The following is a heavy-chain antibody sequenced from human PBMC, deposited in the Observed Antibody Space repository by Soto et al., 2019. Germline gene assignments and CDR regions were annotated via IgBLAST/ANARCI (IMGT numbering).Heavy chain of an antibody. CDR3: ARGFGYYYGMDV. V-gene: IGHV4-34*01. J-gene: IGHJ6*02. CDR1: GGSFSGYY. Sequence: SETLSLTCAVYGGSFSGYYWSWIRQPPGKGLEWIGEINHSGSTNYNPSPKSRVTISVDTSKNQFSLKLSSVTAADTAVYYCARGFGYYYGMDVWGQGTKVTVSS. D-gene: IGHD3-10*01. CDR2: INHSGST.